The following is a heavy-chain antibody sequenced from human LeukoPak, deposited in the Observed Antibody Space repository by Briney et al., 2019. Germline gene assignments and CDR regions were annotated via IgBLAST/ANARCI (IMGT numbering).Heavy chain of an antibody. V-gene: IGHV1-24*01. Sequence: ASVKVSCKVSGYTLTELSMHWVRQAPGKGLEWMGGFDPEDGETIYAQKFQGRVTITADESTSTTYMELSSLRSEDTAVYYCARDCPGSFSRCMDVWGQGTTVTVSS. J-gene: IGHJ6*02. CDR3: ARDCPGSFSRCMDV. CDR1: GYTLTELS. CDR2: FDPEDGET. D-gene: IGHD2-15*01.